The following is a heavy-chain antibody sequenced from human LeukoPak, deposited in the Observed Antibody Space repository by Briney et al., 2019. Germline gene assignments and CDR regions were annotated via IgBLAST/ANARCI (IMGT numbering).Heavy chain of an antibody. V-gene: IGHV1-18*01. CDR1: GYTFTSYG. D-gene: IGHD6-13*01. CDR2: ISAYNGNT. Sequence: GASVKVSCKASGYTFTSYGISWVRQAPGQGLEWMGWISAYNGNTNYAQKLQGRVTMTTDTSTSTAYMELRSLRSDDTAVYYCARNRFGIAAAGFDYWGQGTLVTVSS. CDR3: ARNRFGIAAAGFDY. J-gene: IGHJ4*02.